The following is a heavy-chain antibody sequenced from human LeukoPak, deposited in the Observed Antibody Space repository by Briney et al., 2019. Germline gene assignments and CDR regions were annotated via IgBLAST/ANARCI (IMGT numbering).Heavy chain of an antibody. Sequence: RGSLRLSCAASGFTFSSYSMNWVRQAPGKRLEWVSYISSSSSTIYYADSVKGRFTISRDNAKNSLYLQMNSLRAEDTAVYYCAREDYGDYAPRFDYWGQGALVTVSS. V-gene: IGHV3-48*01. CDR3: AREDYGDYAPRFDY. CDR1: GFTFSSYS. CDR2: ISSSSSTI. D-gene: IGHD4-17*01. J-gene: IGHJ4*02.